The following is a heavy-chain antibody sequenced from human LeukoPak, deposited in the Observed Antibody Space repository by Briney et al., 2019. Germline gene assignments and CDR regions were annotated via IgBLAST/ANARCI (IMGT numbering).Heavy chain of an antibody. Sequence: SETLSLTSTVSGGSISSGDYYWSWIRQPPGKGLEWIGYIYYSGSTYYNPSLKSRVTISVDTSKNQFSLKLSSVTAADTAVYYCARARGVYLQFDPWGQGTLVTVSS. CDR2: IYYSGST. J-gene: IGHJ5*02. D-gene: IGHD3-22*01. CDR1: GGSISSGDYY. CDR3: ARARGVYLQFDP. V-gene: IGHV4-30-4*01.